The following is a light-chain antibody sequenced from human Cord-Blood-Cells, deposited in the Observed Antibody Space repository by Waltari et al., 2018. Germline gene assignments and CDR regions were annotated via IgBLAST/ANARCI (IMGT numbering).Light chain of an antibody. CDR2: DVS. J-gene: IGLJ3*02. Sequence: QSALTQPRSVSGSPGQSVTIPCTGTSSDVGGYNYVSWYQQHPGKAPKLMIYDVSKPPSGVPDRFSGTKSGTTASLTISGLQAEDEADYYCCSYAGSWVFGGGTKLTVL. V-gene: IGLV2-11*01. CDR1: SSDVGGYNY. CDR3: CSYAGSWV.